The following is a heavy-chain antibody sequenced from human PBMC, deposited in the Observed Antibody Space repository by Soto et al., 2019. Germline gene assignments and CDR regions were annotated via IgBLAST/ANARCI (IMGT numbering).Heavy chain of an antibody. J-gene: IGHJ4*02. CDR3: AKNPSGVDIASTKD. CDR1: GLTFSTQG. CDR2: IYNDGSTT. D-gene: IGHD5-12*01. V-gene: IGHV3-33*06. Sequence: QVQLVESGGGVVQPGRSLRLSCVASGLTFSTQGMHWVRQAPGKGLEWVGGIYNDGSTTYYADSVKGRFTICRDNSRNTLYLQINSLRAEDTAVYYCAKNPSGVDIASTKDWGQGTLVTVSS.